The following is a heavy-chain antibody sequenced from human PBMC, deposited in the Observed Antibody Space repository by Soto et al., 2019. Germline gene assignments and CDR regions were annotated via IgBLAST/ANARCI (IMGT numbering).Heavy chain of an antibody. J-gene: IGHJ4*01. CDR1: GGSISSGGYY. CDR2: IYYSGST. Sequence: SETLSLTCTVSGGSISSGGYYWSWIRQHPGKGLEWIGYIYYSGSTYYNPSLKSRVSISVDTSKNQFSLKLSSVTAADTAVYYCALRLGDPGRLYFDYWGHGTLVTVSS. D-gene: IGHD3-16*01. CDR3: ALRLGDPGRLYFDY. V-gene: IGHV4-31*03.